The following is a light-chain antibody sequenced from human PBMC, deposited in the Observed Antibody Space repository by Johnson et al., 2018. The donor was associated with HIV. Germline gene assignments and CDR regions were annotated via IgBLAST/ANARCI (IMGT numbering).Light chain of an antibody. J-gene: IGLJ1*01. V-gene: IGLV1-51*02. CDR3: GTWDSSLSVLCV. Sequence: QPVLTQPPSVSAAPGQKVTISCSGSSSNIGNNYVSWYQQLPGTAPKLLIYENNKRPSGIPDRFSGSKSGPSATLGITGLQTGDEADYYCGTWDSSLSVLCVFGTGTKVTVL. CDR1: SSNIGNNY. CDR2: ENN.